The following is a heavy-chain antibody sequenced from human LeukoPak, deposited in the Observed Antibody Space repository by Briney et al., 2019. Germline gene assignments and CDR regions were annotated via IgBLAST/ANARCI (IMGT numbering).Heavy chain of an antibody. J-gene: IGHJ4*02. Sequence: GASVKVSCKASGYTFTGYYMHWVRQAPGQGLEWMGWINPNSGGTNYAQKFQGRVTMTRDTSISTAYMELSRLRSGDTAVYYCARGSPLVSAKHFDYWGQGTLVTVSS. CDR1: GYTFTGYY. CDR2: INPNSGGT. D-gene: IGHD6-13*01. CDR3: ARGSPLVSAKHFDY. V-gene: IGHV1-2*02.